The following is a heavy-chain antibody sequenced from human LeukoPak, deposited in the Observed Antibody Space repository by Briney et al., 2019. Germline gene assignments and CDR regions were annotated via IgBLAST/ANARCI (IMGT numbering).Heavy chain of an antibody. CDR1: GFTFSSYW. D-gene: IGHD5-24*01. J-gene: IGHJ4*02. V-gene: IGHV3-74*01. Sequence: GGSLRLSCAASGFTFSSYWMHWVRQAPGKGQVWVSRINSDGSSTSYADSVKGRFTISRDNAKNTLYLQMNSLRAEDTAVYYCARDVEMATIYYYFDYWGQGTLVTVSS. CDR2: INSDGSST. CDR3: ARDVEMATIYYYFDY.